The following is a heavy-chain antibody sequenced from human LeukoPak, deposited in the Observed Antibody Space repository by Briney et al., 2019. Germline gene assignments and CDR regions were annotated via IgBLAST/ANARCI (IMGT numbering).Heavy chain of an antibody. CDR2: ISAYNGNT. Sequence: ASVKVSCKASGYTFTSYGISWVRQAPGQGLEWMGWISAYNGNTNYAQKLQGRVTMTTDTSTSTAYMELRSLRPDDTAVYYCARERRGYYDSSGYYGYWGQGTLVTVSS. D-gene: IGHD3-22*01. J-gene: IGHJ4*02. CDR3: ARERRGYYDSSGYYGY. V-gene: IGHV1-18*01. CDR1: GYTFTSYG.